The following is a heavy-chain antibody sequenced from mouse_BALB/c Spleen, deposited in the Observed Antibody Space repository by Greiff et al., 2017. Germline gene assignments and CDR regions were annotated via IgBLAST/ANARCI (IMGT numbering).Heavy chain of an antibody. D-gene: IGHD1-1*01. CDR3: ARDDYYGSSYNFDY. V-gene: IGHV14-3*02. CDR1: GFNIKDTY. J-gene: IGHJ2*01. Sequence: VQLKQSGAELVKPGASVKLSCTASGFNIKDTYMHWVKQRPEQGLEWIGRIDPANGNTKYDPKFQGKATITADTSSNTAYLQLSSLTSEDTAVYYCARDDYYGSSYNFDYWGQGTTLTVSS. CDR2: IDPANGNT.